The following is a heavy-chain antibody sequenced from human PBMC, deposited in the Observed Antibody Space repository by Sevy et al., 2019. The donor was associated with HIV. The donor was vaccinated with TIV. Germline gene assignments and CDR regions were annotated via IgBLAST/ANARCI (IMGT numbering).Heavy chain of an antibody. D-gene: IGHD6-19*01. CDR1: GFTFSSYW. CDR2: INSDGNKT. V-gene: IGHV3-74*03. CDR3: ARDSGKAVAAFF. J-gene: IGHJ3*01. Sequence: GESLKISCAGSGFTFSSYWLHWVRQDPGKGLVWVSRINSDGNKTTYADSVKGRFTISRDNAKNSLYLQMNSLRAEDTGVYYCARDSGKAVAAFFWGQGTMVTVSS.